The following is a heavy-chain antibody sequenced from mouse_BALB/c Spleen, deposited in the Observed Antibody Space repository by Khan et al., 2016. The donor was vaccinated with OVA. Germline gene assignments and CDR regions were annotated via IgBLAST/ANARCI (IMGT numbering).Heavy chain of an antibody. CDR1: GYTFSNSW. Sequence: QVQLKESGAELVRPGSSVKISCNASGYTFSNSWMNWVKQRPGPGLEWIGQIFPGNENADYNGTFKGQATLTADKSSSTAYMQLTRLTSEDSAVYFCARYFGSRFAYWGQGTLVTVSA. V-gene: IGHV1-80*01. D-gene: IGHD1-1*01. CDR3: ARYFGSRFAY. J-gene: IGHJ3*01. CDR2: IFPGNENA.